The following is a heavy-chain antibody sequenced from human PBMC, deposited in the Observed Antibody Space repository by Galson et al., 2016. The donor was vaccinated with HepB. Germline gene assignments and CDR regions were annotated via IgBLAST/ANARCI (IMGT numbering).Heavy chain of an antibody. J-gene: IGHJ5*02. D-gene: IGHD3-10*01. CDR2: ISITSSYK. V-gene: IGHV3-21*01. CDR3: ARGNYNAGSPRPHWFDP. Sequence: SLRLSCSASGFIFSSYSMNWVRQAPGKGLEWVSFISITSSYKYYADSLKGRVTISRDNAKNSLYLQMKSLRAEDTAVYYCARGNYNAGSPRPHWFDPWGQGTLVTVSS. CDR1: GFIFSSYS.